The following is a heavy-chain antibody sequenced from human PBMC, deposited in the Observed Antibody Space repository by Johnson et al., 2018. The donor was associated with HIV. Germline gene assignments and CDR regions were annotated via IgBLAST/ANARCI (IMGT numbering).Heavy chain of an antibody. V-gene: IGHV3-64*01. J-gene: IGHJ3*02. CDR3: ARERGEGGSYFSFRRDAFDI. D-gene: IGHD1-26*01. Sequence: MQLVESGGGVVQPGRSLRLSCAASGFTFSSYAMHWVRQAPGKGLEYVSAISSNGGSTYYANSVKGRFFISRDNSKSTLFLQMNSLRVEDTAVYYCARERGEGGSYFSFRRDAFDIWGQGTLVTVSS. CDR1: GFTFSSYA. CDR2: ISSNGGST.